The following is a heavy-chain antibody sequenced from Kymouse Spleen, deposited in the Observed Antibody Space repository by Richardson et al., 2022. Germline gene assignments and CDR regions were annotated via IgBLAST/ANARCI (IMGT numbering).Heavy chain of an antibody. CDR3: TTDQSSGPYYYYYGMDV. CDR2: IKSKTDGGTT. D-gene: IGHD6-19*01. Sequence: EVQLVESGGGLVKPGGSLRLSCAASGFTFSNAWMSWVRQAPGKGLEWVGRIKSKTDGGTTDYAAPVKGRFTISRDDSKNTLYLQMNSLKTEDTAVYYCTTDQSSGPYYYYYGMDVWGQGTTVTVSS. CDR1: GFTFSNAW. J-gene: IGHJ6*02. V-gene: IGHV3-15*01.